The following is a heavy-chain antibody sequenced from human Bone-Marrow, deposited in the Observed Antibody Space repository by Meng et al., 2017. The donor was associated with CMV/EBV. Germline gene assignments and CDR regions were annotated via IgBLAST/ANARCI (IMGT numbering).Heavy chain of an antibody. CDR3: ARGSAAAGSSALDY. J-gene: IGHJ4*02. CDR2: INHGARS. V-gene: IGHV4-34*01. D-gene: IGHD6-25*01. Sequence: SETLSLTCAVYGGLFNDYQWSWIRQPPGKGLEWIGEINHGARSKYNPSLKSRVTISIDTSKKQVSLKLISLTAADTAVYYCARGSAAAGSSALDYWGQGTLVTVSS. CDR1: GGLFNDYQ.